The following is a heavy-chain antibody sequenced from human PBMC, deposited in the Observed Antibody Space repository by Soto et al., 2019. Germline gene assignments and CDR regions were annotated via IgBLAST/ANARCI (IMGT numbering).Heavy chain of an antibody. V-gene: IGHV4-28*01. CDR3: ATNTLGYCSGGSCYSHYYYMDV. Sequence: QVQLQESGPGLVKPSDTLSLTCAVSGYSISSSNWWGWIRQPPGKGLEWIGYIYYSGSTYYNPSLKSRVTMSVDTSKNQFSLKLSSVTAVDTAVYYCATNTLGYCSGGSCYSHYYYMDVWGKGTTVTVSS. J-gene: IGHJ6*03. CDR2: IYYSGST. D-gene: IGHD2-15*01. CDR1: GYSISSSNW.